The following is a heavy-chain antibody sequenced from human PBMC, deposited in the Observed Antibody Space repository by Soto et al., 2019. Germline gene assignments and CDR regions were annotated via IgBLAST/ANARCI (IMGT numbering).Heavy chain of an antibody. CDR2: IYYSGST. CDR3: ARENRERNTDFWSGYLDY. Sequence: QVQLQESGPGLVKPSQTLSLTCTVSGGSISSGGHYWSWIRQHPGKGLEWIGYIYYSGSTYYNPSLKSQFTISVDTSKNQFSLKVSSVTAADTAVYYCARENRERNTDFWSGYLDYRGQGTLVTVSS. D-gene: IGHD3-3*01. V-gene: IGHV4-31*01. CDR1: GGSISSGGHY. J-gene: IGHJ4*02.